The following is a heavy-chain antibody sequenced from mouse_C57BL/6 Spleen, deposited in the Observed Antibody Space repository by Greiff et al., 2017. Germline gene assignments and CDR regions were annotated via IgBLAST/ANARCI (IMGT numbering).Heavy chain of an antibody. Sequence: VQLQQSGPELVKPGASVKISCKASGYSFTDYNMNWVKQSNGQSLEWIGVINPNYGTTSYNQKFKGKATLTIDQSSSTAYMQLNSLTSEDSAVYYCAKGDYGSSYRYFDVWGTGTTVTVSS. CDR1: GYSFTDYN. J-gene: IGHJ1*03. CDR3: AKGDYGSSYRYFDV. D-gene: IGHD1-1*01. CDR2: INPNYGTT. V-gene: IGHV1-39*01.